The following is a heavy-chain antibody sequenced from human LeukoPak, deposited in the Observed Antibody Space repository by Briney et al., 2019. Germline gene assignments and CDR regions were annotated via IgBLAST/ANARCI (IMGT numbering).Heavy chain of an antibody. CDR2: ISYDGSNK. D-gene: IGHD5-24*01. J-gene: IGHJ4*02. Sequence: GGSLRLSCAASGFTFSSYAMHWVRQAPGKGLEWVAVISYDGSNKYYADSVKGRFTISRDNAKNSLYLQMDSLRAEDTGLYFCASLRTDGYNYDASKWWGQGTLVTVSS. CDR3: ASLRTDGYNYDASKW. CDR1: GFTFSSYA. V-gene: IGHV3-30*04.